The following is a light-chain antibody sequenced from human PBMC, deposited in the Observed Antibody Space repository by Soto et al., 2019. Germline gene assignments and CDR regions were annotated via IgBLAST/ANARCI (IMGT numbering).Light chain of an antibody. Sequence: QSVLTQPPSVSGAPGQRVTISCTGSSSNFGAGFDVHWFQQFPGTAPKLLIYGDTIRPSGVPDRFSGSKSDTSASLAITGLQAEDEADYYCQSYDSRLRWVFGGGTKVTVL. CDR2: GDT. V-gene: IGLV1-40*01. CDR1: SSNFGAGFD. J-gene: IGLJ2*01. CDR3: QSYDSRLRWV.